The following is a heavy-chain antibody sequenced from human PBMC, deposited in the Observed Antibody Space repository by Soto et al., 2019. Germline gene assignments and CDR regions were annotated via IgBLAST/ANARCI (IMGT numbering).Heavy chain of an antibody. CDR1: GFTFSSYG. Sequence: GGSLRLSCAASGFTFSSYGMHWVRQAPGKGLEWVAVIWYDGSNKYYADSAKGRFTISRDNSKNTLYLQMNSLRAEDTAVYYCARERVYYYDSSGQDDAFDIWGQGTMVTVSS. CDR2: IWYDGSNK. CDR3: ARERVYYYDSSGQDDAFDI. J-gene: IGHJ3*02. D-gene: IGHD3-22*01. V-gene: IGHV3-33*01.